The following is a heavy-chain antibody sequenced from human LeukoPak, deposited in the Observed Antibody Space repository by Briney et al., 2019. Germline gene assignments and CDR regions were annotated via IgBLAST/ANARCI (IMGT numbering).Heavy chain of an antibody. CDR1: GFTFGDYA. CDR3: AREVPTGTSFDY. V-gene: IGHV3-49*03. CDR2: IRSKAYGGTT. D-gene: IGHD4-17*01. Sequence: GGSLRLSCTASGFTFGDYAMSWFRQAPGKGLEWVGFIRSKAYGGTTEYAASVKGRFTISRDNAKNSLFLQMSSLRAEDTAVYYCAREVPTGTSFDYWAQGTLVTVSS. J-gene: IGHJ4*02.